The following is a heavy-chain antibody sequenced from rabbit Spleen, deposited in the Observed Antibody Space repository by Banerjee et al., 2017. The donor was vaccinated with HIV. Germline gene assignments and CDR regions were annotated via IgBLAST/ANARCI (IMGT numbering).Heavy chain of an antibody. Sequence: QEQLEESGGGLVKPGGSLTLTCTASGFSFSSSYWICWVRQAPGKGLEWIGYIDPLFGSTYYATWVDGRFTISSHNAQNTLYLQLNSLTAADTATYFCVRDKASSSGYYGPYYFNLWGPGTLVTVS. J-gene: IGHJ4*01. D-gene: IGHD1-1*01. CDR2: IDPLFGST. CDR3: VRDKASSSGYYGPYYFNL. CDR1: GFSFSSSYW. V-gene: IGHV1S45*01.